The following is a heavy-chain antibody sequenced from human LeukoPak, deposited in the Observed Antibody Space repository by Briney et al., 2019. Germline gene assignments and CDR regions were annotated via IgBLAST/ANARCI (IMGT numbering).Heavy chain of an antibody. J-gene: IGHJ4*02. CDR2: ISGTGDST. CDR3: AKDDAFKWELLDY. V-gene: IGHV3-23*01. CDR1: GFSFSGSA. Sequence: GGSLRLSCAASGFSFSGSAMGWVRQAPGKGLEWVSTISGTGDSTYYADSVKGRFTISRDNSKNTLYLQMNSLRAEDTAVYYCAKDDAFKWELLDYWGQGTLVTVSS. D-gene: IGHD1-26*01.